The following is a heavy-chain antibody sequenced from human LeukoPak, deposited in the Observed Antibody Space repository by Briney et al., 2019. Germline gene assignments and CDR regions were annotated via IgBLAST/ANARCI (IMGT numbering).Heavy chain of an antibody. CDR3: ASTTSRGYGDYESENDY. Sequence: SETLSLTCTVSDDSISTYYWSWIRQPPGKGLEWIGEINHSGSTNYNPSLKSRVTISVDTSKNQFSLKLSSVTAADTAVYYCASTTSRGYGDYESENDYWGQGTLVTVSS. V-gene: IGHV4-34*01. D-gene: IGHD4-17*01. CDR2: INHSGST. CDR1: DDSISTYY. J-gene: IGHJ4*02.